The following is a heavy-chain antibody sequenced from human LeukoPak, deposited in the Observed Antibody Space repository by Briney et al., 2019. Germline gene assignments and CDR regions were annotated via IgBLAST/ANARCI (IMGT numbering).Heavy chain of an antibody. CDR3: VRDGHRLYDYYYYYMDV. J-gene: IGHJ6*03. CDR1: GYTFTTYG. V-gene: IGHV1-18*01. D-gene: IGHD2-2*02. Sequence: ASVKVSCKASGYTFTTYGMSWVRQAPGQGLEWMGWISAYNGHTNYAQKLQGRVTMTTDASTTTAYMELRSLRSDDTAVYYCVRDGHRLYDYYYYYMDVWGKGTTVTVSS. CDR2: ISAYNGHT.